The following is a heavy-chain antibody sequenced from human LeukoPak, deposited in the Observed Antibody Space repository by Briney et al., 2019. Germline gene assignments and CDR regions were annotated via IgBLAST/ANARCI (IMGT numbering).Heavy chain of an antibody. D-gene: IGHD6-19*01. V-gene: IGHV4-34*01. CDR3: ARVSVAGTGPDY. CDR2: INHSGST. CDR1: GGSFSGYY. J-gene: IGHJ4*02. Sequence: SETLSLTCAVYGGSFSGYYWSWIRQPPGKGLEWIGEINHSGSTNYNPSLKSRVTISVDTSKNQFSLKLSSVTAADTAIYYCARVSVAGTGPDYWGQGTLVTVSS.